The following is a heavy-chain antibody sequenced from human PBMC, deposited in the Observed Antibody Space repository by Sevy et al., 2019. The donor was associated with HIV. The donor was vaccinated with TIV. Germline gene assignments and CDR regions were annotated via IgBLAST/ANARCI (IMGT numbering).Heavy chain of an antibody. CDR3: AKGGQWLVRDWFDP. CDR1: GFTFSSYG. Sequence: GGSLRLSCAASGFTFSSYGMHWVRQAPGKGLDWVTVISYDGSNKYYADSVKGRFTISRDNSKNTLYLQTNSLRVEDTAVYNCAKGGQWLVRDWFDPWGQGTLVTVSS. V-gene: IGHV3-30*18. J-gene: IGHJ5*02. D-gene: IGHD6-19*01. CDR2: ISYDGSNK.